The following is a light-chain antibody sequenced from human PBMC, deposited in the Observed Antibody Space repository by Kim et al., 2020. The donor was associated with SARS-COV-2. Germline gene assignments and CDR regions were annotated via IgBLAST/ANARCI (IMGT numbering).Light chain of an antibody. CDR3: QVWDSSSDHPGVV. CDR1: NLGSKS. J-gene: IGLJ2*01. CDR2: YDS. Sequence: GKKARITCGGTNLGSKSVPGYRQKPGQAPVLVIYYDSDRPSGIPERFSGSNSGNTATLTISRVEAGDEADYYCQVWDSSSDHPGVVFGGGTQLTVL. V-gene: IGLV3-21*04.